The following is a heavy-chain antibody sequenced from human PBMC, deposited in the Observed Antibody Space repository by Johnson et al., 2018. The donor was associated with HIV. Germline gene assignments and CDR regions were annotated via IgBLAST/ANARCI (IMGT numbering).Heavy chain of an antibody. CDR1: GFTFSNYT. Sequence: QVQLVESGGGVVQPGRSLRLSCAASGFTFSNYTIHWVRQAPGKGLEWVAVISYDGSNKYYADSVKGRFTISRDNSKNTLYLQMHSLRSEDTAVYYCARDRAILAARPAGAFDVWGPGTMVTVPS. J-gene: IGHJ3*01. V-gene: IGHV3-30-3*01. CDR3: ARDRAILAARPAGAFDV. CDR2: ISYDGSNK. D-gene: IGHD6-6*01.